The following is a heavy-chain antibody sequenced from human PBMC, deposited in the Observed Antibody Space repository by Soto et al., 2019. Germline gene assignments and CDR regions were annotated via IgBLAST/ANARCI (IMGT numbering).Heavy chain of an antibody. CDR2: ISAYNGNT. J-gene: IGHJ4*02. D-gene: IGHD6-13*01. CDR3: ARDLRYAAAGPEFDY. V-gene: IGHV1-18*01. Sequence: ASVKVSCKASGYTFTSYGISWVRQAPGQGLEWMGWISAYNGNTNYAQKLQGRVTMTTDTSTSTAYMELRSLRSDDTAVYYCARDLRYAAAGPEFDYWGQGTLVTVSS. CDR1: GYTFTSYG.